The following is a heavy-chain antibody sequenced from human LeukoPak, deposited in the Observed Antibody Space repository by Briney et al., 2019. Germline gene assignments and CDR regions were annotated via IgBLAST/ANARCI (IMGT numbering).Heavy chain of an antibody. D-gene: IGHD1-26*01. CDR1: GFTFNNFA. CDR3: AKDVSELYYFDY. V-gene: IGHV3-23*01. CDR2: LTGGGRDT. J-gene: IGHJ4*02. Sequence: GESLRLSCAASGFTFNNFAMSWVRQAPGKGLEWVSTLTGGGRDTYYADSVKGRFTISRDNSIDTLYLQMNSLRAEDTAVYYCAKDVSELYYFDYWGQGTLVTVSS.